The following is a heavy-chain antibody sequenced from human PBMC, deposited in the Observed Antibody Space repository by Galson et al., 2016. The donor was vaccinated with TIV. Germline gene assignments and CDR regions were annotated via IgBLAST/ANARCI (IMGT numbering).Heavy chain of an antibody. J-gene: IGHJ4*02. V-gene: IGHV4-30-4*01. CDR3: ARCGQWSTYYFDY. D-gene: IGHD2-15*01. CDR1: GGSISNGDYS. Sequence: TLSLTCTVSGGSISNGDYSWSWIRQPPGKGPECIGYIYYSGNTNYKPSLESRISISIDTSKNQFSLKLMSVTAADTAVYYCARCGQWSTYYFDYWGQGTLVTVSS. CDR2: IYYSGNT.